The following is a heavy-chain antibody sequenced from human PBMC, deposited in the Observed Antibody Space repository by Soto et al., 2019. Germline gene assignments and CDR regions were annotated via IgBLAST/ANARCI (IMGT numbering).Heavy chain of an antibody. Sequence: QVQLQESGPGLVRPSETLSLTCTVSGGSISSGDHYWTWIRQTPGNGLEWIGHIYYSGATYYNPSIKRRLIMSLNTLENQSSDSLTSVPAADTAMYYCARRISLGRAIWGFHPWGQEALVSVST. CDR1: GGSISSGDHY. D-gene: IGHD3-16*01. CDR2: IYYSGAT. J-gene: IGHJ5*02. CDR3: ARRISLGRAIWGFHP. V-gene: IGHV4-30-4*01.